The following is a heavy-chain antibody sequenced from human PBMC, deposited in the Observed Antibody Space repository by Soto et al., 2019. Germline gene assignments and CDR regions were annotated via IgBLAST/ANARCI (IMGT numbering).Heavy chain of an antibody. V-gene: IGHV1-18*01. CDR3: ARDQGVYCSSTSCYGDSYYYYYGMDV. CDR2: ISAYNGNT. J-gene: IGHJ6*02. D-gene: IGHD2-2*01. CDR1: GYTFTSNG. Sequence: VSVKVSCKASGYTFTSNGICWVRQDPGKGLEWMGWISAYNGNTNYAQKLQGRVTMTTDTSTSTAYMELRSLRSDDTAVYYCARDQGVYCSSTSCYGDSYYYYYGMDVWGQGTTVTVSS.